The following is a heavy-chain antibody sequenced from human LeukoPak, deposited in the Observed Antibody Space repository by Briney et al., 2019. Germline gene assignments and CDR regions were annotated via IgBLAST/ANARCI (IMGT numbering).Heavy chain of an antibody. CDR1: GGSISSYY. J-gene: IGHJ1*01. V-gene: IGHV4-59*01. Sequence: PSETLSLTCSVSGGSISSYYWSWIRQPPGKGLEWIGYICYSGSTNYNPSLKSRVTISVDTSKKQFSLKLSSVTAADTAVYYCASRGAYGDSYFQHWGQGTLVTVSS. CDR3: ASRGAYGDSYFQH. D-gene: IGHD4-17*01. CDR2: ICYSGST.